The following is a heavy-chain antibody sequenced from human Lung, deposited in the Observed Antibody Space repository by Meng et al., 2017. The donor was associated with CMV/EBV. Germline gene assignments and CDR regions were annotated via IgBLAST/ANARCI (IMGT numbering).Heavy chain of an antibody. Sequence: GESLKISCAASGFIFSNYWMTWVRQAPGKGLEWVANIKEDGSEKYYVDSVKGRFTISRDNAKNSLHLQMNSLRAEDTAVHYCARGTIVGGQGTLVTVSS. CDR3: ARGTIV. V-gene: IGHV3-7*04. CDR1: GFIFSNYW. CDR2: IKEDGSEK. D-gene: IGHD3-10*01. J-gene: IGHJ4*02.